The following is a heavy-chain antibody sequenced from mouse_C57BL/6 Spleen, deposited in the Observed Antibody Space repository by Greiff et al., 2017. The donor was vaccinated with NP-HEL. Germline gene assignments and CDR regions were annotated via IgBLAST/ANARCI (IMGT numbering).Heavy chain of an antibody. CDR2: INPYNGGT. Sequence: EVQLVESGPVLVKPGASVKMSCKASGYTFTDYYMNWVKQSHGKSLEWIGVINPYNGGTSYNQKFKGKATLTVDKSSSTAYMELNSLTSEDSAVYYCARCYGSSNYAMDYWGQGTSVTVSS. CDR3: ARCYGSSNYAMDY. J-gene: IGHJ4*01. V-gene: IGHV1-19*01. CDR1: GYTFTDYY. D-gene: IGHD1-1*01.